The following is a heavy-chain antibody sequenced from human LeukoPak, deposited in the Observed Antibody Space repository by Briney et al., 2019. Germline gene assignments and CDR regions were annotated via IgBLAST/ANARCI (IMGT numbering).Heavy chain of an antibody. CDR1: GYTFTGYC. CDR2: INPNSGGT. J-gene: IGHJ4*02. Sequence: ASVKVSCKASGYTFTGYCMHWVRQAPGQGLEWMGWINPNSGGTNYAQKFQGRVTMTRDTSISTAYMELSRLRSDDMAVYYCVRLKGYSSGWIDYWGQGTLVIVSS. CDR3: VRLKGYSSGWIDY. V-gene: IGHV1-2*02. D-gene: IGHD6-19*01.